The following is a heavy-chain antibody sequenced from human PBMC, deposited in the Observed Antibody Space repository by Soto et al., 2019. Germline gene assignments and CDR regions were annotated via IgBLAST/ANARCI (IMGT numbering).Heavy chain of an antibody. V-gene: IGHV4-59*01. D-gene: IGHD3-16*01. CDR2: IYYSGST. CDR1: GGYISSYF. J-gene: IGHJ6*03. CDR3: ARDLGDYAEPGYYYYMDV. Sequence: QVQLQESGPGLVKPSETLSLTCSVSGGYISSYFWNWIRQPPGKGLEWIGWIYYSGSTNYNPSLKSRVTISVDTSKNPFSLRLSSVTAADTAIYYCARDLGDYAEPGYYYYMDVWGKGTTVTVSS.